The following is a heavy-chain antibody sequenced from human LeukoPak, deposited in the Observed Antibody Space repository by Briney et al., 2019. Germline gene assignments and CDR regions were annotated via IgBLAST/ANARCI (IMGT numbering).Heavy chain of an antibody. D-gene: IGHD3-22*01. CDR2: IKQDGSEK. CDR3: ARDWHYDSSGHYS. V-gene: IGHV3-7*01. Sequence: GGSLRLSCAASGFTFSSYWMSWVRQAPGKGLEWVANIKQDGSEKYYVDSVKGRFTISRDNAKNSLYLQMNSLRAEDTAVYYCARDWHYDSSGHYSWGQETLVTVSS. CDR1: GFTFSSYW. J-gene: IGHJ4*02.